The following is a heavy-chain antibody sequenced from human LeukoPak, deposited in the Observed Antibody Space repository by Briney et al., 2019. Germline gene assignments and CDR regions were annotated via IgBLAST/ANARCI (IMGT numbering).Heavy chain of an antibody. J-gene: IGHJ5*02. CDR1: GASMNSYY. V-gene: IGHV4-59*12. CDR3: ARAVISRYWNHDL. CDR2: ISDSGST. D-gene: IGHD1-1*01. Sequence: WESLTLSCTVSGASMNSYYWRWIRQPPGKGLEWIAYISDSGSTNYKASLKGRFTIFVDTSKNQFYLQLTSVTAADTAVYYCARAVISRYWNHDLYGQGTLVPVSA.